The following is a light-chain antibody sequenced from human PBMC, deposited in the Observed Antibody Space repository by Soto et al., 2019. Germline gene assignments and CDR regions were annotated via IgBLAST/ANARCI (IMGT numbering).Light chain of an antibody. CDR1: QSVSSSY. CDR2: GAS. CDR3: QQYATSPYT. J-gene: IGKJ2*01. Sequence: EMVLTQSPGTLSLSPGERTTLSCRASQSVSSSYLAWYQQKSDQPPRLLIYGASSRATGIPDRFSGSGSGTDFTLTISRLEPEDFAIYYCQQYATSPYTFGQGTKLEIK. V-gene: IGKV3-20*01.